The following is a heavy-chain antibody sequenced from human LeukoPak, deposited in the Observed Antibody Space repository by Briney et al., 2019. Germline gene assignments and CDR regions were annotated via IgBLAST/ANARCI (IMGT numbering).Heavy chain of an antibody. J-gene: IGHJ4*02. CDR1: GFTFSSYA. CDR2: INSDGSTT. D-gene: IGHD6-19*01. CDR3: ARGQFPRDFDY. V-gene: IGHV3-74*01. Sequence: PGGSLRLSCAASGFTFSSYAMHWVRQAPGKGLVWVSRINSDGSTTNYADSVKGRFTISRDNAKNTLYLQMNSLRAEDTAVYYCARGQFPRDFDYWGQGTLVTVSS.